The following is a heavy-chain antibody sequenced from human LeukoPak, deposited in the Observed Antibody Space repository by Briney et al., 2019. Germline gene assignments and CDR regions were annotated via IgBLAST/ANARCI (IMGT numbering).Heavy chain of an antibody. CDR3: AREGIVGATGDY. CDR2: IRYDGSNK. CDR1: GFIFSTYD. J-gene: IGHJ4*02. V-gene: IGHV3-30*02. D-gene: IGHD1-26*01. Sequence: GGSLRLSCAASGFIFSTYDMHWVRQAPGKGLEWVAFIRYDGSNKYYADSVKGRFTISRDDSKNTLYLQMNSLRAEDTAVYYCAREGIVGATGDYWGQGTLVTVSS.